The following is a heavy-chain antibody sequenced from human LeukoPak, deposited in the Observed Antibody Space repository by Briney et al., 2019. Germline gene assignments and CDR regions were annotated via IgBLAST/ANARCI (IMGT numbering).Heavy chain of an antibody. CDR2: IYYTGST. V-gene: IGHV4-59*01. J-gene: IGHJ5*02. CDR1: GGSISGYY. Sequence: SETLSLTCSVSGGSISGYYWNWIRLPPGKGLEWIGYIYYTGSTNYNPSLQSRVTISGDTSKKQFSLKLTSLTAADTAVYYCARDQSSSWFQGWFDPWGQGTLVTVSS. CDR3: ARDQSSSWFQGWFDP. D-gene: IGHD6-13*01.